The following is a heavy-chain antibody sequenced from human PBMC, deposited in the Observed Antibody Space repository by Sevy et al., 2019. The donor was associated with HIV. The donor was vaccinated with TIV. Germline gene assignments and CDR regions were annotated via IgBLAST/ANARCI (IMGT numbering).Heavy chain of an antibody. V-gene: IGHV3-23*01. D-gene: IGHD2-8*01. CDR1: GFTFSKYS. CDR3: AREGCTKPHDY. Sequence: GGSPRLSCEASGFTFSKYSMSWVRQAPGKGLEWVSTFSFGCGRINYADSVKGRFTISRDDSKNTLYLQMNSLRAEDTAVYYCAREGCTKPHDYWGQGTLVTVS. CDR2: FSFGCGRI. J-gene: IGHJ4*02.